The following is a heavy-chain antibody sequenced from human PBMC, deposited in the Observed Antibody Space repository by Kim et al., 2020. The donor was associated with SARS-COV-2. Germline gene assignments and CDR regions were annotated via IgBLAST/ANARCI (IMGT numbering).Heavy chain of an antibody. CDR3: ARFPYSYYSYYYYGMDV. CDR2: IYYSGST. D-gene: IGHD4-4*01. CDR1: GGSISSSSYY. Sequence: SETLSLTCTVSGGSISSSSYYWGWIRQPPGKGLEWIGSIYYSGSTYYNPSLKSRVTISVDTSKNQFSLKLSSVTAADTAVYYCARFPYSYYSYYYYGMDVWGQGTTVTVSS. J-gene: IGHJ6*02. V-gene: IGHV4-39*01.